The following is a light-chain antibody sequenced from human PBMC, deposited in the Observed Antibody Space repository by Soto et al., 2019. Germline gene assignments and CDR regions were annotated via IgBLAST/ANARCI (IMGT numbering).Light chain of an antibody. CDR1: SSNIGAGYD. Sequence: QSVLTQPPSVSGAPGQRVTISCTGSSSNIGAGYDVHWYQQLPGPAPKLLIYGNSNRPSGVPDRFSGSKSGTSASLAITGLQAEYEADYYCQSYDSSRSGFYVFGTGTKVTVL. V-gene: IGLV1-40*01. J-gene: IGLJ1*01. CDR3: QSYDSSRSGFYV. CDR2: GNS.